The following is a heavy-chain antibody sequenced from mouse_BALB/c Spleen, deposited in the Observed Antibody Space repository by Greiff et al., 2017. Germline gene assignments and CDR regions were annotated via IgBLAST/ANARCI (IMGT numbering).Heavy chain of an antibody. J-gene: IGHJ2*01. V-gene: IGHV1-87*01. CDR3: ARGVTYVDD. D-gene: IGHD2-13*01. CDR1: GYTFTSYW. Sequence: QVQLKESGAELARPGASVKLSCKASGYTFTSYWMQWVKQRPGQGLEWIGAIYPGDGDTRYTQKFKGKATLTADKSSSTAYMQLSSLASEDSAVYYCARGVTYVDDWGQGTTLTVSS. CDR2: IYPGDGDT.